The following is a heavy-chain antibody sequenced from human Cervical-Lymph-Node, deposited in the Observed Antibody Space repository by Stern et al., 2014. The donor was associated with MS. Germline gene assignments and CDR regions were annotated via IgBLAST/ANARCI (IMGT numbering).Heavy chain of an antibody. CDR1: GFRFSNSA. CDR2: IDIGSGGI. V-gene: IGHV1-58*03. CDR3: AAVDPDDSGLMVA. Sequence: QLVQSGPEVKRPGTSVKVSCKTSGFRFSNSAVQWVRQARGQSLEWIGWIDIGSGGISYAQKFQERLTMSRDMSTSTAYMELSSLRLEDTALYFCAAVDPDDSGLMVAWGQGTLVTVSS. D-gene: IGHD6-19*01. J-gene: IGHJ5*02.